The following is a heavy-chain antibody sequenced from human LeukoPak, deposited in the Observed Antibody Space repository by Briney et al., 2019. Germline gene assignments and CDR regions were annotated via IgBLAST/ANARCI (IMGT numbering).Heavy chain of an antibody. Sequence: GGSLRLSCAASGFTFSSYSMNWVRQAPGKGLEWVSAITGSGGSTNYADSVKGRLTISRDNSKNTLYLQMNSLRAEDTAVYYCAKVMRSWYFDYWGQGTLVTVSS. CDR3: AKVMRSWYFDY. V-gene: IGHV3-23*01. CDR2: ITGSGGST. J-gene: IGHJ4*02. D-gene: IGHD3-10*01. CDR1: GFTFSSYS.